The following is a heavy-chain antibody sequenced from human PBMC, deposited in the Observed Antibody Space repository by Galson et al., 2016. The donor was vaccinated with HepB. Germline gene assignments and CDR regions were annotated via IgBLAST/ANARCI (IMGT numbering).Heavy chain of an antibody. CDR1: GFTFNRHA. CDR2: ISYDGSNK. Sequence: SLRLSCAASGFTFNRHAMHWVRQAPGKGLEWMAVISYDGSNKYHGDSVKGRFTISRDNSNNTVYLQMNSLRPEDTALYYCAKEYCSGDSCFSGTFDYWGQGIVVSVSS. CDR3: AKEYCSGDSCFSGTFDY. D-gene: IGHD2-15*01. V-gene: IGHV3-30-3*01. J-gene: IGHJ4*02.